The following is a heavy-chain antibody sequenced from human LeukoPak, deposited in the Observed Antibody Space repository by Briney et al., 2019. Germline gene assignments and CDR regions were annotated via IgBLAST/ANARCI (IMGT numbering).Heavy chain of an antibody. Sequence: PGGSLRLSCAASGFTFGNSWVHWVRQAPGKGRVWVSLINADGSTTTYAASVQGRFTISRDNARNTVSLQMNSLTIEDTAVYYCVVVVEPPDSDGFDVWGQGTMITVSS. J-gene: IGHJ3*01. CDR2: INADGSTT. D-gene: IGHD1-14*01. CDR1: GFTFGNSW. CDR3: VVVVEPPDSDGFDV. V-gene: IGHV3-74*01.